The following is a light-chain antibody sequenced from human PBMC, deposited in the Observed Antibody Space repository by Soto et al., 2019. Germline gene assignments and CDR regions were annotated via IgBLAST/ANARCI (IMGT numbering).Light chain of an antibody. V-gene: IGKV3-15*01. CDR2: DAS. Sequence: EIVMTQSPATLSVSPGERATLSCRASQGVGSDVAWYQHKPGQGPRLLIFDASNRASGISSRFSGSGSGTEFTLTFSSLRSEDSAVYCCQQYNDWPPITFGPGTKVDIK. CDR1: QGVGSD. CDR3: QQYNDWPPIT. J-gene: IGKJ3*01.